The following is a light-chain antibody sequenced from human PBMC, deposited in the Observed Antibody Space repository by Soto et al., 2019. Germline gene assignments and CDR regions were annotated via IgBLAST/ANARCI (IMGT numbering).Light chain of an antibody. J-gene: IGLJ7*01. CDR2: EVA. CDR1: SSDVGGYNF. V-gene: IGLV2-8*01. Sequence: QSVLTQPPSASGSPGQSVTISCTGTSSDVGGYNFVSWYQQHPGKAPKLMIYEVAKRPSGVPDRFSGSKSGNTASLTVSGLLSEDEAHYYCAAYTGNLNGPVFGGGTQLTVL. CDR3: AAYTGNLNGPV.